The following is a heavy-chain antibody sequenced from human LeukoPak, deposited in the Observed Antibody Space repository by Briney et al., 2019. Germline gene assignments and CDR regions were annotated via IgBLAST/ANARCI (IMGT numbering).Heavy chain of an antibody. CDR2: IKQDGSEK. CDR3: ARDQGYCTSASCRGDAFDV. V-gene: IGHV3-7*01. J-gene: IGHJ3*01. Sequence: GGSLRLSCAASGFTFSSYWMSWVRQAPGKGPEWVAKIKQDGSEKYYVDSVKGRFTISRDNAKNSLSLQMNSLRAEDTAVYYCARDQGYCTSASCRGDAFDVWGQGSMVSVSS. D-gene: IGHD2-2*01. CDR1: GFTFSSYW.